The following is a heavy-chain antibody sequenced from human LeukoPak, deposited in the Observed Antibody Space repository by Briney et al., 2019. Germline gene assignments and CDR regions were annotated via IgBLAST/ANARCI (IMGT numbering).Heavy chain of an antibody. D-gene: IGHD6-13*01. Sequence: GGSLRLSCAASGFTFSSYAMHWVRQAPGKGLEWVALIQYDGSDKHYADSVKGRFTISRDNSKNTLYLQMNSLRAEDTAVYYCAKIIAAAHNWFDPWGQGTLVTVSS. CDR2: IQYDGSDK. J-gene: IGHJ5*02. CDR3: AKIIAAAHNWFDP. CDR1: GFTFSSYA. V-gene: IGHV3-30*04.